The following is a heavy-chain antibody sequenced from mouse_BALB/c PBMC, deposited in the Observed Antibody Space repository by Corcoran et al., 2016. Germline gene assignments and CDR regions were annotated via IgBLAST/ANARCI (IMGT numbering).Heavy chain of an antibody. CDR1: GYSFTGYY. CDR3: ARRTGTGAMDY. V-gene: IGHV1S34*01. CDR2: ISCYNGAT. J-gene: IGHJ4*01. D-gene: IGHD4-1*01. Sequence: LVKTGASVKLSCKASGYSFTGYYMHWVKQSHGKSLEWIGYISCYNGATSYNQKFKGKATFTVDTSSSTAYMQFNSLTSEDSAVYYCARRTGTGAMDYWGQGTSVTVSS.